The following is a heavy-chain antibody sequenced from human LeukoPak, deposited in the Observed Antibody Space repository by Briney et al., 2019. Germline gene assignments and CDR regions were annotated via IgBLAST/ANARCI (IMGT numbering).Heavy chain of an antibody. CDR2: FDPEDGET. Sequence: ASVKVSCKVSGYTLTELSMHWVRQAPGKGLEWMGGFDPEDGETIYAQKFQGRVTMTEDTSTDTAYMELSSLRSEDTAVYYCATVGPYCSGGSCYLFDPWGQGTLVTVSS. CDR3: ATVGPYCSGGSCYLFDP. CDR1: GYTLTELS. J-gene: IGHJ5*02. V-gene: IGHV1-24*01. D-gene: IGHD2-15*01.